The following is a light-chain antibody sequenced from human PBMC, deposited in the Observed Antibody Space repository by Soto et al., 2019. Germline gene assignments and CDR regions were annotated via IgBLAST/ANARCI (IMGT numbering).Light chain of an antibody. Sequence: QSVLTQPPSVSGAPGQRVTISCTGSSSNIGAGYDVHWYQQLPGTAPILLIYGNSNRPSGVPDRFSGSKSGTSASLAITGLQAEDEADYYCQSDDSSLSGVVFGGGTKLTVL. J-gene: IGLJ2*01. CDR3: QSDDSSLSGVV. V-gene: IGLV1-40*01. CDR1: SSNIGAGYD. CDR2: GNS.